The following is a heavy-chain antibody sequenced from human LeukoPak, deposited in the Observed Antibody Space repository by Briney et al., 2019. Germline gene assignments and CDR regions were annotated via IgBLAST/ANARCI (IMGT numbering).Heavy chain of an antibody. CDR2: INHSGST. V-gene: IGHV4-34*01. Sequence: SETLSLTCAVYGGSFSGYYWSWIRQPPGKGLEWIGEINHSGSTNYNPSLKSRVTISVDTSKNQFSLKLSSVTAADTAVYYCAMRGYSYGYWSDAFDIWGQGTMVTVSS. J-gene: IGHJ3*02. CDR3: AMRGYSYGYWSDAFDI. D-gene: IGHD5-18*01. CDR1: GGSFSGYY.